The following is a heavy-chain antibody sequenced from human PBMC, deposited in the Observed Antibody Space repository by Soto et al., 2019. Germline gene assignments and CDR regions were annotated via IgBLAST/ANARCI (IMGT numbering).Heavy chain of an antibody. J-gene: IGHJ4*02. CDR3: AKKVNSGPGSQYFDY. CDR2: FRTGGDDGTT. V-gene: IGHV3-23*01. D-gene: IGHD3-10*01. CDR1: GFTFSSYS. Sequence: EVQLLESGGTLVQPGGSLRLSCAASGFTFSSYSMSWVRQAPGKGLDWVSGFRTGGDDGTTYYADSVKGRFTISRDNSKNTLFLQMNSLRVEDTAIYYCAKKVNSGPGSQYFDYWGQGTLVTVSS.